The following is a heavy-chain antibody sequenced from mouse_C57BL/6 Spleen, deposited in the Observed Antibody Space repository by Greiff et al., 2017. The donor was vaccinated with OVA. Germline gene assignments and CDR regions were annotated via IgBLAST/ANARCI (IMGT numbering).Heavy chain of an antibody. Sequence: EVKLEESGPGLVKPSQSLSLTCSVTGYSITSGYYWNWIRQFPGNTLEWMGYISYDGSNNYNPSLKNRISITRDTSKNQFFLKLNSVTTEDTATYYCARDGYYGGYYAMDYWGQGTSVTVSS. V-gene: IGHV3-6*01. J-gene: IGHJ4*01. CDR3: ARDGYYGGYYAMDY. D-gene: IGHD2-3*01. CDR2: ISYDGSN. CDR1: GYSITSGYY.